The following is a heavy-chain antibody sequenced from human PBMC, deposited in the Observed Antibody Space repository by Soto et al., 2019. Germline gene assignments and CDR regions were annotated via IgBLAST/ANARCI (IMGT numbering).Heavy chain of an antibody. D-gene: IGHD2-15*01. V-gene: IGHV4-31*03. Sequence: SETLSLTCTVSGGSISSADYYWSWLRQHPGKGLEWIVYIYYSGSTYYNSSLKSRVSISVDTSKNQFSLKLSSVTAADTAVYYCARYCSGGSCSRTGAFDIWGRGTMVTVSS. CDR1: GGSISSADYY. CDR3: ARYCSGGSCSRTGAFDI. J-gene: IGHJ3*02. CDR2: IYYSGST.